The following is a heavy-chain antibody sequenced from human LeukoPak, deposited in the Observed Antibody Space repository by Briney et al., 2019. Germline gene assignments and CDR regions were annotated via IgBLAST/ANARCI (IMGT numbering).Heavy chain of an antibody. CDR1: GFSFSTYY. D-gene: IGHD6-19*01. CDR3: YASAVVASDY. V-gene: IGHV3-11*01. Sequence: PGGSLRLSCAASGFSFSTYYMGWIRQAPGEGLEWVSYISSGAGTSIYYADSVRGRFFISRDNDKNSLYLQMNSLGAEDTAIYYCYASAVVASDYWGQGTLVTVSS. CDR2: ISSGAGTSI. J-gene: IGHJ4*02.